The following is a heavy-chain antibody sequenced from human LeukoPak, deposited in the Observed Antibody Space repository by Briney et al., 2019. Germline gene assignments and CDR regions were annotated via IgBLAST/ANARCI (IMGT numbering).Heavy chain of an antibody. V-gene: IGHV4-59*01. Sequence: TSETLSLTCTVSGGSISSYYWSWIRQPPGKGLEWIGYIYYSGSTNYNPSLKSRVTISVDTSKNQFSLRLSSVTAADTAVYYCARGAAATYWGQGTLVTVSS. CDR1: GGSISSYY. D-gene: IGHD2-15*01. J-gene: IGHJ4*02. CDR2: IYYSGST. CDR3: ARGAAATY.